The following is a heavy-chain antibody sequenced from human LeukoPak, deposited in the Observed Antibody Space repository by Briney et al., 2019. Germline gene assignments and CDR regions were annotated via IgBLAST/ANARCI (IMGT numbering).Heavy chain of an antibody. V-gene: IGHV1-8*01. CDR1: GYTFTSYD. J-gene: IGHJ5*02. Sequence: ASVKVSCKASGYTFTSYDINWVRPATGQGLEWMGWMNPNSGNTGYAQKFQGRVTMTRNTSISTAYMELSSLRSEDTAVYYCARGKGRSKRNWFDPWGQGPLVTVPS. CDR2: MNPNSGNT. D-gene: IGHD3-10*01. CDR3: ARGKGRSKRNWFDP.